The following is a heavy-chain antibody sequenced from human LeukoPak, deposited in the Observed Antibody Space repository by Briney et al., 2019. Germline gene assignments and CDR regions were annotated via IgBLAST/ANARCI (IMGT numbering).Heavy chain of an antibody. D-gene: IGHD3/OR15-3a*01. V-gene: IGHV4-30-2*01. CDR2: IYHSGST. J-gene: IGHJ4*02. Sequence: SETLSLTCAVSGGSISSGGYSWSWIRQPPGKGLEWIGYIYHSGSTYYNPSLKSRVTISVDRSKNQFSLKLSSVTAADTAVYYCARAGPGTNFDYWGQGTPVTVSS. CDR1: GGSISSGGYS. CDR3: ARAGPGTNFDY.